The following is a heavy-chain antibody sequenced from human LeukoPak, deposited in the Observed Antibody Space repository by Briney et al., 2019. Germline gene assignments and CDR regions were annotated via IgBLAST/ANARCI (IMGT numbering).Heavy chain of an antibody. J-gene: IGHJ5*02. D-gene: IGHD6-13*01. Sequence: PGRSLRLFCAASGFTFSSYGMLWVRQAPGRGVEGVAVVWYDGSNKYYADSVKGRFTISRDNSKNTLYLQMNSLRAEDTAVYYCASERSSSWQLSWGQGTLVTVSS. CDR1: GFTFSSYG. V-gene: IGHV3-33*01. CDR3: ASERSSSWQLS. CDR2: VWYDGSNK.